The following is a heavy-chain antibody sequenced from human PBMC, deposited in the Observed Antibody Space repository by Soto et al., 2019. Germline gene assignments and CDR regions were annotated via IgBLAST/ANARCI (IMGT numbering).Heavy chain of an antibody. J-gene: IGHJ4*02. D-gene: IGHD2-21*01. Sequence: GASLKISCEASGDTSTSYGISWMQQAPGQGLEWMGWISAYNGNTNYAQKLQGRVTMTTDTSTSTAYMELRSLRSDDTAVYYCARDVWGLVLFAPPDYWGQGTLVTVSS. V-gene: IGHV1-18*04. CDR3: ARDVWGLVLFAPPDY. CDR2: ISAYNGNT. CDR1: GDTSTSYG.